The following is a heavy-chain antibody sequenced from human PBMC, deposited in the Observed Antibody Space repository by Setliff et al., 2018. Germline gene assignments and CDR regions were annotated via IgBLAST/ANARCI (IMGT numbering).Heavy chain of an antibody. CDR1: GGSFSGYY. J-gene: IGHJ6*03. Sequence: SETLSLTCAVYGGSFSGYYWTWIRQSPGRGLEWIGEINHSGITNYNPSLKSRLTIAVDTSKNEFSLILASVTAADTAVYYCARMSGFQYIDVWGEGTMVTVSS. D-gene: IGHD3-3*01. CDR2: INHSGIT. CDR3: ARMSGFQYIDV. V-gene: IGHV4-34*01.